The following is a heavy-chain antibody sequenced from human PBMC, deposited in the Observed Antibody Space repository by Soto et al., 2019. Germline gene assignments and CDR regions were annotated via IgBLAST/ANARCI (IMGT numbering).Heavy chain of an antibody. CDR3: AKPLAPLRSRAAEYFQH. CDR2: ISGSGGST. D-gene: IGHD4-17*01. CDR1: GFTFSSYA. Sequence: PGGSLRLSCAASGFTFSSYAMSWVRQAPGKGLEWILAISGSGGSTYYADSVKGRFTISRDNSKDTLYVQMNSLRAEDTAVYYCAKPLAPLRSRAAEYFQHWGQGTLVTVSS. J-gene: IGHJ1*01. V-gene: IGHV3-23*01.